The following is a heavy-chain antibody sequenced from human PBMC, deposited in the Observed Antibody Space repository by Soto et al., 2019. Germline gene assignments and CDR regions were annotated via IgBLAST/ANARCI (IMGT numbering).Heavy chain of an antibody. D-gene: IGHD5-12*01. CDR3: ARLGVATGTDY. V-gene: IGHV3-23*01. CDR1: GFTFSTYA. J-gene: IGHJ4*02. Sequence: GSLRLSCAASGFTFSTYAMSWVRLAPGKGLEWVSGISGSGGNRYYADSVKGRFTISRDNSKNTLHLQMNSLRGEDTAVYYCARLGVATGTDYWGQGTLVTVSS. CDR2: ISGSGGNR.